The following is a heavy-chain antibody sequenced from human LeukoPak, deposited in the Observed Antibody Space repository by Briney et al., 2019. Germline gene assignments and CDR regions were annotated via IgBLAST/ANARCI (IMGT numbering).Heavy chain of an antibody. V-gene: IGHV3-23*01. Sequence: GGSLRLSCAASGLTFSSYAMSWVRQAPGKGLEWVSAISGSGGSTYYADSVKGRFTISRDNSKNTLYLQMNSLRAEDTAVYYCAKGRDTYYYDSSGYDYWGQGTLVTVSS. D-gene: IGHD3-22*01. J-gene: IGHJ4*02. CDR3: AKGRDTYYYDSSGYDY. CDR1: GLTFSSYA. CDR2: ISGSGGST.